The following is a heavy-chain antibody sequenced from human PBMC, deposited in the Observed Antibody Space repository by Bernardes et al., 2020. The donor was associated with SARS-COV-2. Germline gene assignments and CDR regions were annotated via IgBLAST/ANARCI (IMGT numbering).Heavy chain of an antibody. CDR2: ISGDGSGI. V-gene: IGHV3-74*01. CDR3: TRGSGNYYFDY. Sequence: GSLRLSCAASGFTFSDYFIHWVRQVPGKGLVWVSRISGDGSGINYADSVRGRFTISRDNARNTLYLQMNSLRPEDTAVYYCTRGSGNYYFDYWGQGTLVTVSS. CDR1: GFTFSDYF. J-gene: IGHJ4*02. D-gene: IGHD1-26*01.